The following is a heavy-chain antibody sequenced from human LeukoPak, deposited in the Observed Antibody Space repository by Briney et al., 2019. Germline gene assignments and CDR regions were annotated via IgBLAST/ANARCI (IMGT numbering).Heavy chain of an antibody. J-gene: IGHJ3*01. D-gene: IGHD5-12*01. CDR2: IYNGAI. CDR3: ARDAVATWSAFDL. V-gene: IGHV3-48*03. CDR1: GFTFSNYE. Sequence: GGSLRLSCSGSGFTFSNYEMNWVRQAPGKGLEWVSLIYNGAIYYADSVKGRFITSRDNANNLLYLQMNRLRDEDTAIYYCARDAVATWSAFDLWGQGTMVTVSS.